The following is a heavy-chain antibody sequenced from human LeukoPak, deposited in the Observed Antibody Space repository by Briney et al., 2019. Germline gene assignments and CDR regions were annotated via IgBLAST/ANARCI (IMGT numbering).Heavy chain of an antibody. CDR3: CLGSSGWGGAEPNYFDY. J-gene: IGHJ4*02. Sequence: PGGSLRLSCTTSGFTFGDYAVSWFRQAPGKGLEWVGFIRSKAYGGTTEYAASVKGRFTISRDGSKSIAYLQMNSLKTEDTAVYYCCLGSSGWGGAEPNYFDYWGQGTLVTVSS. V-gene: IGHV3-49*01. CDR1: GFTFGDYA. CDR2: IRSKAYGGTT. D-gene: IGHD6-19*01.